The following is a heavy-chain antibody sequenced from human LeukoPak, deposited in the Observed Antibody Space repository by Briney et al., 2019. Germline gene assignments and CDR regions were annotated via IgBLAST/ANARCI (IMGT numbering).Heavy chain of an antibody. CDR2: IKQDGSEK. J-gene: IGHJ4*02. CDR3: AREGQRAYSFGY. D-gene: IGHD5-18*01. V-gene: IGHV3-7*01. Sequence: GGSLRLSCAASGFTFSNYWMSWVRQAPGKGLEWLADIKQDGSEKYYVDSVKGRFTISRDNAKNSLYLRMSTLRAEDTAVYYCAREGQRAYSFGYWGQGTLVTVSS. CDR1: GFTFSNYW.